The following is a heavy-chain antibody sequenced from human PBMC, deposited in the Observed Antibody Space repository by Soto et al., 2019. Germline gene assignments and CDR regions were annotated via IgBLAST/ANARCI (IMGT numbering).Heavy chain of an antibody. J-gene: IGHJ6*02. CDR3: AEGRAGRGKDV. V-gene: IGHV1-69*06. Sequence: QVQLVQSGAEVKKPGSSVKVSCMASGGTFSSSAISWVRQAPGQGLEWMGAIIPVFGTAHYAQKFQGRVTNTARKPTGTAYMERRRARFEETAVDFCAEGRAGRGKDVWGQGTTVTVSS. CDR1: GGTFSSSA. CDR2: IIPVFGTA. D-gene: IGHD1-26*01.